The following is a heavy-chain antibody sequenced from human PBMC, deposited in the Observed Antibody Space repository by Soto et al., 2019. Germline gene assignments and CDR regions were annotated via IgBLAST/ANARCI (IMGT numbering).Heavy chain of an antibody. CDR3: ARHEAMIGLYYFDY. CDR1: GGSIRSSSYY. CDR2: IYYSGST. Sequence: SETLSLTCIVSGGSIRSSSYYWGWIRQPPGKGLEWIGSIYYSGSTYYNPSLKSRVTISVDTSKNQFSLKLSSVTAADTAVYYCARHEAMIGLYYFDYWGQGTLVTVSS. V-gene: IGHV4-39*01. D-gene: IGHD3-22*01. J-gene: IGHJ4*02.